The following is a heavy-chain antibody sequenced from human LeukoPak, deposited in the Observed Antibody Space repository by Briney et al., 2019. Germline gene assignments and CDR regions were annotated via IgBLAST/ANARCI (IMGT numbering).Heavy chain of an antibody. J-gene: IGHJ4*02. D-gene: IGHD3-3*01. V-gene: IGHV4-59*01. Sequence: SETLSLTCTVSGGSISSYYWSWIRQPPGKGLEWIGYIYYSGSTNYNPSLKSLVTVSVDTSKNQFSLKLSSVTAADTAVYYCARASQRITIFGVVPRYFDYWGQGTLVTVSS. CDR2: IYYSGST. CDR1: GGSISSYY. CDR3: ARASQRITIFGVVPRYFDY.